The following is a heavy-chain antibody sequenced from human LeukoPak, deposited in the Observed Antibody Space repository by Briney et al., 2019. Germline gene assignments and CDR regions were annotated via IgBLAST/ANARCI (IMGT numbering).Heavy chain of an antibody. J-gene: IGHJ4*02. CDR1: GGSISSGGYY. D-gene: IGHD5/OR15-5a*01. CDR3: ARDPRVYGDYFDL. V-gene: IGHV4-31*03. CDR2: IYYSGAT. Sequence: SETLPLTCSVSGGSISSGGYYWSWIRQQPRKAMEWIGNIYYSGATYYNPSLKSRVTMSVDTSKNQFSLKLSSVTAADTALYYCARDPRVYGDYFDLWGRGTLVTVSS.